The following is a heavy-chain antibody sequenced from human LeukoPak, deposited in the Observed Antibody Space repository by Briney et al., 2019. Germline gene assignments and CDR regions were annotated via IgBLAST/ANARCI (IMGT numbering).Heavy chain of an antibody. D-gene: IGHD3/OR15-3a*01. J-gene: IGHJ4*02. Sequence: SGGSLRLSCAASGFTFSSYWMSWVRQAPGKGLEWVANIKQDGSEKYYVDSVKGRFTISRDNAKSSLYLQMNSLRAEDTAVYYCARDSRGARTGYSNYWGQETLRTVSS. CDR1: GFTFSSYW. V-gene: IGHV3-7*04. CDR2: IKQDGSEK. CDR3: ARDSRGARTGYSNY.